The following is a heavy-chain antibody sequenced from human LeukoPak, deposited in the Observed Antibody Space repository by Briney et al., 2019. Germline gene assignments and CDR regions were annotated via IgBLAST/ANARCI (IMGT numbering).Heavy chain of an antibody. D-gene: IGHD3-3*01. CDR1: GGTFSSYA. CDR2: IIPIFGIA. V-gene: IGHV1-69*04. J-gene: IGHJ6*02. Sequence: GASVKLSCKASGGTFSSYAISWVRQAPGQGLEWMGRIIPIFGIANYAQKFQGRVTITADKSTSTAYMEMRRLRFEETAVYYCAREGFTIFGAVIDYYYGMDVWGQGTTVTVSS. CDR3: AREGFTIFGAVIDYYYGMDV.